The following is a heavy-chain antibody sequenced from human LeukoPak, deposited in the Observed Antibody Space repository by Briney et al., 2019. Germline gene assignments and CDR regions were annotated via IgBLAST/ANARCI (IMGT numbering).Heavy chain of an antibody. Sequence: ASVKVSCKASGYTFTAYYIHWVRQAPGQGLEWTGWINPNSGGTNYALKFRGRVTMTRDTSISTASMELSRLISDDTAVYYCARPQDHGGNVENFNIWGQGTMVTVSS. CDR3: ARPQDHGGNVENFNI. V-gene: IGHV1-2*02. D-gene: IGHD4-23*01. J-gene: IGHJ3*02. CDR1: GYTFTAYY. CDR2: INPNSGGT.